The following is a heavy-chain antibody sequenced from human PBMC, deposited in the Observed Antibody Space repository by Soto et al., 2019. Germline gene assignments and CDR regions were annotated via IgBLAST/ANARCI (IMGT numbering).Heavy chain of an antibody. CDR3: ARDRFPSYYYDSSGYGAFDI. CDR2: IYYSGST. CDR1: GGSISSYY. Sequence: QVQLQESGPGLVKPSETLSLTCTVSGGSISSYYWSWIRQPPGKGLEWIGYIYYSGSTNYNPSLKSRVTISVDTSKNPSSLKLSSVTAADTAVYYCARDRFPSYYYDSSGYGAFDIWGQGTMVTVSS. D-gene: IGHD3-22*01. J-gene: IGHJ3*02. V-gene: IGHV4-59*01.